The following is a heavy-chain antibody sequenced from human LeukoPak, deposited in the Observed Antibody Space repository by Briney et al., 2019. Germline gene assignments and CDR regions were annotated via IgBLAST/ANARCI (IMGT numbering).Heavy chain of an antibody. CDR2: ISAYNGNT. CDR3: AREYCSSTSCYAIDY. Sequence: GASVKVFCKASGYTFTSYGISWVRQDPGQGLEWMGWISAYNGNTNYAQKLQGRVTMTTDTSTSTAYMELRSLRSDDTAVYYCAREYCSSTSCYAIDYWGQGTLVTVSS. V-gene: IGHV1-18*04. J-gene: IGHJ4*02. D-gene: IGHD2-2*01. CDR1: GYTFTSYG.